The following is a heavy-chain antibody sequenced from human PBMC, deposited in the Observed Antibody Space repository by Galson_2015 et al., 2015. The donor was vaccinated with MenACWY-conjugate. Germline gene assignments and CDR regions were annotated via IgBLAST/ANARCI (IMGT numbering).Heavy chain of an antibody. Sequence: QSGAEVTKPGESLLISRKGYGYNFLTYWIGWVRQMPGKGLEWVGLITTLVSKTRYSPAFEGQVTISADKSISTAYLQWNSLQASDTAMYYCARPPPGGRGMDVWGPGTTVTVSS. D-gene: IGHD1-26*01. V-gene: IGHV5-51*01. CDR3: ARPPPGGRGMDV. CDR2: ITTLVSKT. J-gene: IGHJ6*02. CDR1: GYNFLTYW.